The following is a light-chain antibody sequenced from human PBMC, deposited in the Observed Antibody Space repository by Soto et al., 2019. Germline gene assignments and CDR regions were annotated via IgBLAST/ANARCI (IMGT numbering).Light chain of an antibody. CDR2: DAS. Sequence: EIVLTQSPGTLSLSPGERATLSCRASQSVSSSYLAWYQQKPGQAPRVLIYDASSRATGIPDRFSGSGSGTDFTLTISRLEPEDFAVYYCQQYDTSPVTFGQGTKVEIK. J-gene: IGKJ1*01. V-gene: IGKV3-20*01. CDR3: QQYDTSPVT. CDR1: QSVSSSY.